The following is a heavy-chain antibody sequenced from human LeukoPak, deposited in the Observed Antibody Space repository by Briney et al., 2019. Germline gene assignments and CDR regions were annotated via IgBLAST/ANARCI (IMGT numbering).Heavy chain of an antibody. D-gene: IGHD3-3*01. CDR1: GFTFSSYV. Sequence: GGSLRLSCAASGFTFSSYVMHWVRQAPGKGLEWVAIISYDGSNEYYADSVKGRFTISRDNSKNTLYLQMNTLRADDTAVYYCAKSGLNRFDYWGQGTLVTVSS. CDR3: AKSGLNRFDY. CDR2: ISYDGSNE. J-gene: IGHJ4*02. V-gene: IGHV3-30*14.